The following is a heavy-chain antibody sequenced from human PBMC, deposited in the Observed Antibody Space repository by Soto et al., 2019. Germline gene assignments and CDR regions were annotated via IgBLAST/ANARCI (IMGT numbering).Heavy chain of an antibody. J-gene: IGHJ6*02. D-gene: IGHD3-3*01. CDR3: ARGYDFWSGYYTGQVGYGMDV. CDR1: GFTFSSYD. Sequence: PGGSLRLSCAASGFTFSSYDMHWVCQATGKGLEWVSAIGTAGDTYYPGSVKGRFTISRENAKNSLYLQMNSLRAGDTAVYYCARGYDFWSGYYTGQVGYGMDVWGQGTTVTVSS. V-gene: IGHV3-13*01. CDR2: IGTAGDT.